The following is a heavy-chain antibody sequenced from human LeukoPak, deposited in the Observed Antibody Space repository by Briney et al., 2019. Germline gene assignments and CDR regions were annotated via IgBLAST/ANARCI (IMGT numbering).Heavy chain of an antibody. V-gene: IGHV4-59*12. CDR3: ARTTYFGVVNWYFDL. D-gene: IGHD3-3*01. CDR2: IFYSGTT. Sequence: SETLSLTCTVSGGSINTNYWSWIRQPPGKELEWIGYIFYSGTTTYNPSLKSRVTISVDRSKNQFSLKLSSVTAADTAVYYCARTTYFGVVNWYFDLWGRGTLVTVSS. CDR1: GGSINTNY. J-gene: IGHJ2*01.